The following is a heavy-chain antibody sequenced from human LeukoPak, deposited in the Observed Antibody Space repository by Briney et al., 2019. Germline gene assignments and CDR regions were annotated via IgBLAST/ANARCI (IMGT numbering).Heavy chain of an antibody. D-gene: IGHD3-22*01. CDR1: GGSISSGGYY. V-gene: IGHV4-31*03. CDR3: ARVGYYDSSGYYGLSFDY. J-gene: IGHJ4*02. Sequence: SETLSLTCTVSGGSISSGGYYWSWIRQHPGKGLEWIGYIYYSGGTYYNPSLKSRVTISVDTSKNQFSLKLSSVTAADTAVYYCARVGYYDSSGYYGLSFDYWGQGTLVTVSS. CDR2: IYYSGGT.